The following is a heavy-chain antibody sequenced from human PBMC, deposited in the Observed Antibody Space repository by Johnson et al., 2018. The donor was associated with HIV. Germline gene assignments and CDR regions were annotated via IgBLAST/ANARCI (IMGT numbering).Heavy chain of an antibody. CDR2: LYSGGST. CDR1: GFTVSSNY. V-gene: IGHV3-53*01. D-gene: IGHD3-16*01. J-gene: IGHJ3*02. Sequence: VQLVESGGGLIQPGGSLRLSCAASGFTVSSNYMSWVRQAPGKGLEWVSVLYSGGSTYFADSVKGRFTISRDNSKNTLYLQMNSLRAEDTAVYYCAKDRGRTDVLSSDAFDIWGQGTMVTVSS. CDR3: AKDRGRTDVLSSDAFDI.